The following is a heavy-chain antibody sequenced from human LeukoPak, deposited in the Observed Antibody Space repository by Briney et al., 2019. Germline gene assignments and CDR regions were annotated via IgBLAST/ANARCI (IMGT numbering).Heavy chain of an antibody. D-gene: IGHD1-26*01. V-gene: IGHV4-59*01. CDR1: GGFISSYF. CDR3: ARETLLGAPRFDH. CDR2: TSHSGSA. J-gene: IGHJ4*02. Sequence: SETLSLTCTVSGGFISSYFWSWIRQPPGKGLEWIGLTSHSGSAKYNPSLKGRVAISVDTSNQLSLKLTSVTPADTAVYYCARETLLGAPRFDHWGQGTLVTVSS.